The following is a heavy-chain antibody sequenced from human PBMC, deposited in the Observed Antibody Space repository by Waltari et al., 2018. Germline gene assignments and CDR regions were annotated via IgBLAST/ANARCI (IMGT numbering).Heavy chain of an antibody. D-gene: IGHD3-16*02. CDR1: GYSISSGYY. Sequence: QVQLQESGPGLVKPSETLSLTCTVSGYSISSGYYWGWIRQPPGKGLEWIGSIYHSGRTSYNPSLKSRSTISGDTSKNQFSLRLSSVPAADTAVYYCARLVAFGGVIGGGYFDYWGQGTLVTVSS. CDR2: IYHSGRT. J-gene: IGHJ4*02. V-gene: IGHV4-38-2*02. CDR3: ARLVAFGGVIGGGYFDY.